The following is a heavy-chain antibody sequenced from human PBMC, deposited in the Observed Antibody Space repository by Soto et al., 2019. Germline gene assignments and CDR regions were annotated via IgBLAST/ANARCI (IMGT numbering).Heavy chain of an antibody. CDR2: IYYSGST. V-gene: IGHV4-59*01. Sequence: TLSLTCTVSGGSISSYYWSWIRQPPGKGLEWIGYIYYSGSTNYNPSLKSRATISLDTSKNQFSLKLSSVTAADTAVYYCARQGPASILNTWFDPWGQGTLVTVSS. J-gene: IGHJ5*02. CDR3: ARQGPASILNTWFDP. D-gene: IGHD2-2*01. CDR1: GGSISSYY.